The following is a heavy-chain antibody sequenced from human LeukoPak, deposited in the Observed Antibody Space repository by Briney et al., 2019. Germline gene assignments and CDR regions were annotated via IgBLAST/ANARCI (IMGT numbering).Heavy chain of an antibody. CDR3: ARDQAYYYDSSGYYSGDDAFDI. CDR2: INSDGSST. V-gene: IGHV3-74*01. J-gene: IGHJ3*02. CDR1: GFTFSSYW. D-gene: IGHD3-22*01. Sequence: GGSLRLSCAASGFTFSSYWMHWVRQAPGKGLVWVSRINSDGSSTSYADSVKGRFTISRDNAKNTLYLQMNSLRAEDTAVYYCARDQAYYYDSSGYYSGDDAFDIWGQGKMVTVSS.